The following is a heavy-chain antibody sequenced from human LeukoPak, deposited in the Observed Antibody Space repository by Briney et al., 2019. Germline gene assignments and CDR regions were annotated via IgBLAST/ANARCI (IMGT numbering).Heavy chain of an antibody. CDR1: GGSISSYY. D-gene: IGHD2-15*01. CDR3: ARDRCSGGSCYLDY. Sequence: SETLFLTCTVSGGSISSYYWSWIRQPAGKGLEWIGRIYTSGSTNYNPSLKSRVTMSVDTSKNQFSLKLSSVTAADTAVYYCARDRCSGGSCYLDYWGQGTLVTVSS. J-gene: IGHJ4*02. V-gene: IGHV4-4*07. CDR2: IYTSGST.